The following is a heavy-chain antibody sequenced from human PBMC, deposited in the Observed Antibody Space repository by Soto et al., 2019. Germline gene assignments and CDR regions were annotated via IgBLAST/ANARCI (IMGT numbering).Heavy chain of an antibody. CDR1: GFTFSNYW. CDR2: IKPDGSEE. V-gene: IGHV3-7*04. CDR3: TRDLNHDCGP. J-gene: IGHJ5*02. D-gene: IGHD2-21*01. Sequence: GSLRLSCAASGFTFSNYWMTWVRQAPGKGLEGVANIKPDGSEEYYVDSVKGRFTISRDNARNSLYLQMNSLRGEDTAVYYCTRDLNHDCGPWGQGTQVTVSS.